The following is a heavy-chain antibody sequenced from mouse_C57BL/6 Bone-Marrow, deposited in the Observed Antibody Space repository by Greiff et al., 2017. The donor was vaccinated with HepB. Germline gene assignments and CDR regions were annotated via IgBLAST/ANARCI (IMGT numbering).Heavy chain of an antibody. J-gene: IGHJ4*01. CDR2: IYPGDGDT. D-gene: IGHD1-1*01. V-gene: IGHV1-82*01. Sequence: QVQLQQSGPELVKPGASVKISCKASGYAFSSSWMNWVKQRPGKGLEWIGRIYPGDGDTNYNGKFKGKATLTADKSSSTAYMQLSSLTSEDSAVYFCATYGSSYHYAMDYWGQGTSVTVSS. CDR3: ATYGSSYHYAMDY. CDR1: GYAFSSSW.